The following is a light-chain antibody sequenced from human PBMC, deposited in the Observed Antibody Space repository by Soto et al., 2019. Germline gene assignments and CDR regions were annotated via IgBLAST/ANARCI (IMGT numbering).Light chain of an antibody. J-gene: IGLJ1*01. CDR3: QSYDSSPYV. CDR2: GNS. V-gene: IGLV1-40*01. CDR1: SSNIGAGYD. Sequence: QSVLTQPPSVSGAPGQRVTISCTGSSSNIGAGYDVHWYQQLPGTAPKLLIYGNSNRPSGVPDRFSGSKSGTPASLAITGLQAEDEADYYCQSYDSSPYVFGTGTKVTVL.